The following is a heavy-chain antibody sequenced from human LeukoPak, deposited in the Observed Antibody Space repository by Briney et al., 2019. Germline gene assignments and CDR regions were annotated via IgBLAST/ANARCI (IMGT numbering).Heavy chain of an antibody. Sequence: ASVKVCCKTSCYTFTSYGISWLRQAPGQGLEWMGWISAYNGNTNYAQKLQGRVTMTTDTATSTAYMELRSLRSDDTAVYYCARDLGSDSGSYYYWGQGTLVTVSS. D-gene: IGHD1-26*01. CDR1: CYTFTSYG. J-gene: IGHJ4*02. CDR2: ISAYNGNT. CDR3: ARDLGSDSGSYYY. V-gene: IGHV1-18*01.